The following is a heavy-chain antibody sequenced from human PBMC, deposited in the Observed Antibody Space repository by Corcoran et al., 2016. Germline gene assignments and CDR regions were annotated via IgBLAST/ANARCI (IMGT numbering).Heavy chain of an antibody. J-gene: IGHJ4*02. CDR3: AIGGGSLDY. D-gene: IGHD1-26*01. CDR2: VRPAGNEK. Sequence: EVQLVESGGNLVQPGGSLRLSCAASGFTFSDYWMTWVRQAPGKGLEWVANVRPAGNEKNYMDSVKGRFTSSRDNAKNSVYLQINSLRADDTAMYYCAIGGGSLDYWGQGTLVTVSS. CDR1: GFTFSDYW. V-gene: IGHV3-7*03.